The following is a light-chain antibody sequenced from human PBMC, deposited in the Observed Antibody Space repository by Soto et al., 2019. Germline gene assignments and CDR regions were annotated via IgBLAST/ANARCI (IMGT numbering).Light chain of an antibody. V-gene: IGKV3-20*01. CDR2: GTS. Sequence: EIVLTQSPGTLSLSPGERATLSCRASQSVSSSFVAWFQQKPGQAPRLLIYGTSSRATDIPDRFSGSGSGTDFTLTISRLEPEDFAVYYCQQYGSSGTFGQGTKVDI. J-gene: IGKJ1*01. CDR1: QSVSSSF. CDR3: QQYGSSGT.